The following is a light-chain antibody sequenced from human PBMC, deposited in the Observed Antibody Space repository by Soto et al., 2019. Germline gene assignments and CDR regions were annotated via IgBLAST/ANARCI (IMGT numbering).Light chain of an antibody. Sequence: EIVLPQSPGTLSFSPGERVTLSCRASQSVSSSYLAWYQQKPGQAPRLLIYGASSRATGIPDRFSGSGSGTDFTLTISRLEPEDFAVYYCQQYGSSSLTFGPGTKVDIK. J-gene: IGKJ3*01. V-gene: IGKV3-20*01. CDR1: QSVSSSY. CDR2: GAS. CDR3: QQYGSSSLT.